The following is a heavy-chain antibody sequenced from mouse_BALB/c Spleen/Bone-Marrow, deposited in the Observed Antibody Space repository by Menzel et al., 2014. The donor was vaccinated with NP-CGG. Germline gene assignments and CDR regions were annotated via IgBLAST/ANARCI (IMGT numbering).Heavy chain of an antibody. D-gene: IGHD1-1*01. J-gene: IGHJ2*01. V-gene: IGHV4-1*02. Sequence: EVKVIESGGGLVQPGGSLKLSCAVSGFDFSRYWMSWVRQAPGKGLEWIGEINPDSSTINYTPSLKDKFIISRDNAKNTLALQMSRVRSEDAGLYYCARCGYYGFLHYWGQGTTLTVSS. CDR1: GFDFSRYW. CDR2: INPDSSTI. CDR3: ARCGYYGFLHY.